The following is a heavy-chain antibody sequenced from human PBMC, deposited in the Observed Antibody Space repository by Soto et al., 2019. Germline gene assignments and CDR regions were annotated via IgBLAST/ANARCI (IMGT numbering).Heavy chain of an antibody. J-gene: IGHJ4*02. Sequence: QVQLVESGGGVVQPGRSLRLSCAASGFTFSTHAMHWVRQAPGKGLECVAIVSFDGSHKYYTDSVKGRFTISRDNSTNTLYLQMSGMTPADTAVYYCARDQTGITTTGGGRIDHWGQGTLVTVSS. CDR2: VSFDGSHK. D-gene: IGHD1-20*01. CDR3: ARDQTGITTTGGGRIDH. V-gene: IGHV3-30-3*01. CDR1: GFTFSTHA.